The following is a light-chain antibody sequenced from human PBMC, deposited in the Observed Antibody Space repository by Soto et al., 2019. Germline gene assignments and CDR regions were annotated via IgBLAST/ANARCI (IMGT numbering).Light chain of an antibody. CDR3: QQRSNWPIT. CDR2: DAS. V-gene: IGKV3D-20*02. CDR1: QSVSGRY. Sequence: EIVLTQSPGTLSLSPGERATLSCRASQSVSGRYLAWYQQKPGQAPRLLISDASNRATGIPARFSGSGSGTDFTLTISSLEPEDFAVYYCQQRSNWPITFGQGTRLEIK. J-gene: IGKJ5*01.